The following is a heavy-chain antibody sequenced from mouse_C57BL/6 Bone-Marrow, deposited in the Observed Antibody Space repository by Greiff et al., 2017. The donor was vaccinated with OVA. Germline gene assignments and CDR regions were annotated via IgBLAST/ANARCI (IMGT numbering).Heavy chain of an antibody. Sequence: QVQLKESDAELVKPGASVKISCKVSGYTFTDHTIHWMKQRPEQGLEWIGYIYPRDGSTKYNEKFKGKATLTADKSSSTAYMQLNSLTSEDSAVYFCARRGYYYGSSPYFDYWGQGTTLTVSS. CDR2: IYPRDGST. D-gene: IGHD1-1*01. CDR1: GYTFTDHT. J-gene: IGHJ2*01. CDR3: ARRGYYYGSSPYFDY. V-gene: IGHV1-78*01.